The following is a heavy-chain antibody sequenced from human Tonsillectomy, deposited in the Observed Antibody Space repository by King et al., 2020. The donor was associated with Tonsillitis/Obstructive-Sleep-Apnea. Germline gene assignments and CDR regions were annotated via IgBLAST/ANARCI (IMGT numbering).Heavy chain of an antibody. CDR2: ISYDGGNK. CDR1: GFTFSSYA. J-gene: IGHJ3*02. V-gene: IGHV3-30*04. Sequence: VQLVESGGGVVQPGRSLRLSCAASGFTFSSYAMHWVRQAPGKGLEWVAVISYDGGNKYYADSVKGRFTISRDNSKNTLYLQMNSLRAEDTAVYYCAREDGSGSYSDAFDIWGQGTMVTVSS. D-gene: IGHD3-10*01. CDR3: AREDGSGSYSDAFDI.